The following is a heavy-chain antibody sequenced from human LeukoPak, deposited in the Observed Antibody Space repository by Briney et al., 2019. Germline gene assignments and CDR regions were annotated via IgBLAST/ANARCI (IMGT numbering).Heavy chain of an antibody. CDR3: AKDVSLTLTTDYSYGLDV. Sequence: PGGSLTLSCAGYGFTVSNYAMNWVPQAPGQGLEWVSGLSGSGASTYYADSVKGRFTISRDNSNNILYLQMNSLRAEDTALYYCAKDVSLTLTTDYSYGLDVWGPGTTVTVSS. V-gene: IGHV3-23*01. D-gene: IGHD4-17*01. J-gene: IGHJ6*02. CDR2: LSGSGAST. CDR1: GFTVSNYA.